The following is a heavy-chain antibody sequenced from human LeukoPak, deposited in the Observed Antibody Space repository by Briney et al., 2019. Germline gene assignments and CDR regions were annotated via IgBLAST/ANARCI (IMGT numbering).Heavy chain of an antibody. CDR2: ISYDGSNK. Sequence: GGSLRLSCAASGFTFSSYGMHWVRQAPGKGLEWVAVISYDGSNKYYADSVKGRFTISRDNSKNTLYLQMNSLRAEDTAVYYCAKPQTYYYDSSGYYLGYWGQGTLVTVSS. CDR3: AKPQTYYYDSSGYYLGY. J-gene: IGHJ4*02. D-gene: IGHD3-22*01. V-gene: IGHV3-30*18. CDR1: GFTFSSYG.